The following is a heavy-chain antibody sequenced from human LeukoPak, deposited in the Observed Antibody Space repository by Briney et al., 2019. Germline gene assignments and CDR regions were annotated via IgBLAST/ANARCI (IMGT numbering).Heavy chain of an antibody. CDR3: AKSYYGSGSYSSLLYYYYMDV. CDR1: GFTFSSYA. CDR2: ISYDGSNK. D-gene: IGHD3-10*01. Sequence: GGSLRLSCAASGFTFSSYAMHWVRQAPGKGLEWVAVISYDGSNKYYADSVKGRFTISRDNSKNTLYLQMNSLRAEDTAVYYCAKSYYGSGSYSSLLYYYYMDVWGKGTTVTVSS. J-gene: IGHJ6*03. V-gene: IGHV3-30-3*01.